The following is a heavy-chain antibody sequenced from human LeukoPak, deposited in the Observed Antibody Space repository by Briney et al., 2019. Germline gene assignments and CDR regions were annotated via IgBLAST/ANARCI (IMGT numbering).Heavy chain of an antibody. V-gene: IGHV1-2*02. Sequence: ASVKASCTTSGYTFTGYYMHWVRQAPVQGLEWIGWIKPNSGGTNYAQKFQVRVTMTRDTSISTAYMELSRLRSDDTAVYYCARDRDQLLYPDYWGQGTLVTVSS. CDR3: ARDRDQLLYPDY. D-gene: IGHD2-2*02. CDR1: GYTFTGYY. CDR2: IKPNSGGT. J-gene: IGHJ4*02.